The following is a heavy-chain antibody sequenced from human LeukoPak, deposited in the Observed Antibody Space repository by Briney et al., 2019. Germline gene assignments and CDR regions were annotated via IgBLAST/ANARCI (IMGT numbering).Heavy chain of an antibody. D-gene: IGHD3-22*01. CDR2: IYSGGST. CDR1: GFTVSSNY. J-gene: IGHJ4*02. Sequence: GGSLRLSCAASGFTVSSNYMSWVRQAPGKGLEWVSVIYSGGSTYYADSVKGRFTIPRHNSKNTLYLQMNSLRAEDTAVYYCARDTYYDSSGYWGQGTLVTVSS. V-gene: IGHV3-53*04. CDR3: ARDTYYDSSGY.